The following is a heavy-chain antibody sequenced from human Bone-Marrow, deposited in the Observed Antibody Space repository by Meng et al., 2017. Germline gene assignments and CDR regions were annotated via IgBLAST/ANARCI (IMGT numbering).Heavy chain of an antibody. Sequence: QVQLQQWGAGLLKPSETLSLTCAVYGGSFSGYYWSWIRQPPGKGLEWIGEINHSGSTNYNPSLKSQVTISVDRSKNQFSLKLSSVTAADTAVYYCARLAYDSSGYWFDYWGQGTLVTVSS. J-gene: IGHJ4*02. CDR3: ARLAYDSSGYWFDY. CDR2: INHSGST. V-gene: IGHV4-34*01. D-gene: IGHD3-22*01. CDR1: GGSFSGYY.